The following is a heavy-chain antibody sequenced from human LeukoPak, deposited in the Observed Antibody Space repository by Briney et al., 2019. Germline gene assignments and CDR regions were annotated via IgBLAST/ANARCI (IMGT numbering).Heavy chain of an antibody. CDR2: IYTSGST. V-gene: IGHV4-4*07. D-gene: IGHD3-3*01. CDR1: GGSLTSYY. J-gene: IGHJ4*02. CDR3: ARGRRFLEWLFPPLDY. Sequence: SETLSLTCTVSGGSLTSYYWSWIRQPAGKGLEWIGRIYTSGSTNYNPSLKSRVTISVDTSKNQFSLKLSSVTAADTAVYYCARGRRFLEWLFPPLDYWGQGTLVTVSS.